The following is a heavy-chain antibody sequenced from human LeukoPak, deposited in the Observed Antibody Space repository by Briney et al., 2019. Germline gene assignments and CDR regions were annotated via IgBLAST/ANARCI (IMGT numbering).Heavy chain of an antibody. Sequence: PGGSLRLSCAASGFTFDDYAMHWVRQAPGKGLEWVSGISWNSGSIGYADSVKGRFTISRDNAKNSLYLQMNSLRAEDTALYYCAKDKGFGDYTWGGLDYWGQGTLVTVSS. CDR1: GFTFDDYA. J-gene: IGHJ4*02. CDR2: ISWNSGSI. CDR3: AKDKGFGDYTWGGLDY. D-gene: IGHD4-17*01. V-gene: IGHV3-9*01.